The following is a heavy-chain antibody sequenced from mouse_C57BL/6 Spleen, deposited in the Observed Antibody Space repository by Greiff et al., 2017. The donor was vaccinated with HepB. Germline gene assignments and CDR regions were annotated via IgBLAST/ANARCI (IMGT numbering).Heavy chain of an antibody. CDR2: ISSGGDYI. V-gene: IGHV5-9-1*02. CDR3: TRDLITTVAVGFDY. D-gene: IGHD1-1*01. CDR1: GFTFSSYA. Sequence: EVHLVESGEGLVKPGGSLKLSCAASGFTFSSYAMSWVRQTPEKRLEWVAYISSGGDYIYYADTVKGRFTISRDNARNTLYLQMSSLKSEDTAMYYCTRDLITTVAVGFDYWGQGTTLTVSS. J-gene: IGHJ2*01.